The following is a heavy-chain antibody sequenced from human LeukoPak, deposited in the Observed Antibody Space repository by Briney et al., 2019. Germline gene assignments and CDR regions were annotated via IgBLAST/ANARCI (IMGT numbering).Heavy chain of an antibody. J-gene: IGHJ3*02. D-gene: IGHD1-26*01. Sequence: SETLSLTCAVSGGSFSGHYWSWIRQSPGEGLEWIGEIDHSGNTNYNPSLKGRLTISVDTSKSQFSLKLSSVIAADTAVYYCARRKYWWEPRDAFDIWGQGTMVTVSS. CDR3: ARRKYWWEPRDAFDI. CDR2: IDHSGNT. CDR1: GGSFSGHY. V-gene: IGHV4-34*01.